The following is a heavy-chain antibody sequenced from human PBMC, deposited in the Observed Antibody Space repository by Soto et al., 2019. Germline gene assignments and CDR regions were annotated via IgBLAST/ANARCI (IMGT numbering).Heavy chain of an antibody. CDR3: ATDNGSSAETGDAFDS. CDR1: GFTFDDYA. Sequence: EVQLVGSGGGLVQPGRSLRISCAASGFTFDDYAMPWVRQAPGKGLDWVSGINWNSGSIGYADSVKGRFTISRDNATNSIYLQMNSLRAEDTALYSSATDNGSSAETGDAFDSWGQWTMVTVSS. J-gene: IGHJ3*02. D-gene: IGHD6-6*01. CDR2: INWNSGSI. V-gene: IGHV3-9*01.